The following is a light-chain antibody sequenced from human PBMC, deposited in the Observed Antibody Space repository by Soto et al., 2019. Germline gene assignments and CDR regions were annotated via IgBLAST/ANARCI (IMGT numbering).Light chain of an antibody. CDR1: QIVNHN. Sequence: QSPYTLSGKKGERGSLSCRGRQIVNHNLAWYQQKPGQAPRLLIYGASSRAAGIPDRFSGSGSGTDFTLTITRLEPEDFAVYHCQQYDGSPRTFGQGTKVDSK. J-gene: IGKJ1*01. V-gene: IGKV3-20*01. CDR3: QQYDGSPRT. CDR2: GAS.